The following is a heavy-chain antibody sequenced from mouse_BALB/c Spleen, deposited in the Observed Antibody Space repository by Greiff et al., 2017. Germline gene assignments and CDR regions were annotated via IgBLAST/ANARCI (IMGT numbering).Heavy chain of an antibody. CDR3: ARLKLTGTYYYAMDY. Sequence: VQLKESGAELARPGASVKLSCKASGYTFTSYWMQWVKQRPGQGLEWIGAIYPGDGDTRYTQKFKGKATLTADKSSSTAYMQLSSLASEDSAVYYCARLKLTGTYYYAMDYWGQGTSATVSS. J-gene: IGHJ4*01. D-gene: IGHD4-1*01. CDR1: GYTFTSYW. V-gene: IGHV1-87*01. CDR2: IYPGDGDT.